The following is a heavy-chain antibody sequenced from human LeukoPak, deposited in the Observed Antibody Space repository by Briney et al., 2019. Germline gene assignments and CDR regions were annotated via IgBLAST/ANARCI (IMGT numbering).Heavy chain of an antibody. Sequence: PSETLSLTCTVSGGSISSYYWSWIRQPPGKGLEWIGYIYYSGSTNYNPSLKSRVTISVDTSKNQFSLKLSSVTAADTAVYYCARVGYYYGSGREMDVWGKGTTVTVPS. CDR1: GGSISSYY. D-gene: IGHD3-10*01. V-gene: IGHV4-59*01. J-gene: IGHJ6*04. CDR2: IYYSGST. CDR3: ARVGYYYGSGREMDV.